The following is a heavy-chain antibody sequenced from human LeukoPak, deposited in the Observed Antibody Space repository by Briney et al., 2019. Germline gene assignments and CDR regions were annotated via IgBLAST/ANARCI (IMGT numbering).Heavy chain of an antibody. CDR1: GLTFSSYG. Sequence: AGGSLRLSCAASGLTFSSYGMHWVRQAPGKGLEWVAVISYDGSNKYYADSVKGRFTVSRDNSKNTLYLQMNSLRAEDTAVYYCAKATPPYYYDFGPPRRLGGAFDIWGQGTMVTVSS. V-gene: IGHV3-30*18. J-gene: IGHJ3*02. CDR3: AKATPPYYYDFGPPRRLGGAFDI. D-gene: IGHD3-22*01. CDR2: ISYDGSNK.